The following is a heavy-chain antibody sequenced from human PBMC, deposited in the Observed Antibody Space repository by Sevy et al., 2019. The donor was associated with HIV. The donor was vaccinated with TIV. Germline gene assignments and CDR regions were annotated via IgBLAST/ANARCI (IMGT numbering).Heavy chain of an antibody. J-gene: IGHJ5*02. CDR3: DIHGYDDDAP. Sequence: GGSLRLSCAASGFTFNNFGIHWVRQAPGKGLEWVALISYDGGNAFYADSVKGRFTITRDNSKNTVYLQMNSQRGEDTAVYYCDIHGYDDDAPWGQGTLVTVSS. CDR2: ISYDGGNA. CDR1: GFTFNNFG. V-gene: IGHV3-30*03. D-gene: IGHD5-12*01.